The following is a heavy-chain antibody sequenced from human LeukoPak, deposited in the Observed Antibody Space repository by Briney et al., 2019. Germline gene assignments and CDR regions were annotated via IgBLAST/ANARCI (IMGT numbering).Heavy chain of an antibody. J-gene: IGHJ3*02. D-gene: IGHD3-10*01. CDR3: ARASGSYTMDAFDI. CDR1: GYSISSGYY. CDR2: IYHSGST. V-gene: IGHV4-38-2*02. Sequence: PSETLSLTCTVSGYSISSGYYWGWIRQPPGKGLEWIGSIYHSGSTFDNPSLKSRVTISVDTSKNQFSLKLSSVTAADTAVYYCARASGSYTMDAFDIWGQGTMVTVSS.